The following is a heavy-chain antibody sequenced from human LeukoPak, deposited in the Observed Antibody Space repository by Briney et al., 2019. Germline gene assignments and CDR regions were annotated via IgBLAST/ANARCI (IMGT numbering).Heavy chain of an antibody. CDR2: IRQDGNEK. CDR3: ATNSGWRFGY. CDR1: GFTFSRFW. Sequence: GGSLRLSCAASGFTFSRFWMTWVRQAPGKGLEWVANIRQDGNEKFYVDSVKGRFTISRDNARNSVYLQMSSLRAEDTAVYYCATNSGWRFGYWGQGTLVTVAS. J-gene: IGHJ4*02. V-gene: IGHV3-7*01. D-gene: IGHD6-19*01.